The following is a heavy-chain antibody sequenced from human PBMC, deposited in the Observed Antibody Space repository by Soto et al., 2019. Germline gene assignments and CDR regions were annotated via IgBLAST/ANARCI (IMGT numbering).Heavy chain of an antibody. J-gene: IGHJ4*02. D-gene: IGHD3-9*01. CDR2: ISRSGNST. V-gene: IGHV3-23*01. CDR1: GLISSSYA. CDR3: AKDAKILDWLPTSYYFDF. Sequence: EVQVLESGGGLAQPGRSLRLSCAVSGLISSSYAMTWVRQSPGKGLEWVSSISRSGNSTYSADSVRGRFTISRDNSKNTLYLQMNSLRAEDTAVYYCAKDAKILDWLPTSYYFDFWGQGTLVTVSS.